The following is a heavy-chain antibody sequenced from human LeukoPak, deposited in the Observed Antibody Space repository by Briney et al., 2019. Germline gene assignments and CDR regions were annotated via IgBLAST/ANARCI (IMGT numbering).Heavy chain of an antibody. D-gene: IGHD3-9*01. V-gene: IGHV3-53*01. J-gene: IGHJ3*02. CDR3: ARVGDYDILTGYYDAFDI. CDR2: IYSGGST. Sequence: GGSLRLSCAASGFTVSSNYMSWVRQAPGKGLEWVAFIYSGGSTYYADSVKGRFTISRDNSKNSLYLQMNSLRAEDTAVYYCARVGDYDILTGYYDAFDIWGQGTMVTVSS. CDR1: GFTVSSNY.